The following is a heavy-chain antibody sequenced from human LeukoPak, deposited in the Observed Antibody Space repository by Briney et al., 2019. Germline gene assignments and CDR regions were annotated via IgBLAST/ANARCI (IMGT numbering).Heavy chain of an antibody. CDR3: ARGGYSYGYEFDY. CDR1: GYTFTGYY. CDR2: IIPIFGTA. V-gene: IGHV1-69*06. J-gene: IGHJ4*02. Sequence: SVKVSCKASGYTFTGYYMHWVRQAPGQGLEWMGGIIPIFGTANYAQKFQGRVTITADKSTSTAYMELSSLRSEDTAVYYCARGGYSYGYEFDYWGQGTLVTVSS. D-gene: IGHD5-18*01.